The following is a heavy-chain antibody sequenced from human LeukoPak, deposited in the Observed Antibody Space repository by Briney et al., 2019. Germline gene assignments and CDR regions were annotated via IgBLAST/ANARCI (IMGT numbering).Heavy chain of an antibody. Sequence: PGGSLRLSCAASGYTFSSYAMRWVRQAPGKGLEWVSAISGSGGSTYYADSVKGRFNISRDNSKNTLYLQMNSLRAEDTAVYYCAKGPSSYYYDTYYFDYWGQGTLVTVSS. D-gene: IGHD3-22*01. CDR3: AKGPSSYYYDTYYFDY. J-gene: IGHJ4*02. CDR2: ISGSGGST. CDR1: GYTFSSYA. V-gene: IGHV3-23*01.